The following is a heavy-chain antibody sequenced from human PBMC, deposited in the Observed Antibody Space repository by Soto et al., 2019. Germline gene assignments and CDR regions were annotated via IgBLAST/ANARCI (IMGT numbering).Heavy chain of an antibody. Sequence: QITLKESGPALVKPTQTLTLTCTLSGFSLRTSGVGVGWIRQPPGEALECLAVIYWDDDKRYSPSLRSRLTITRDTSKDQVVLTLTNMDPVDTGTYYCAHRLDPTYVAYWGQGILVTVSS. D-gene: IGHD3-9*01. V-gene: IGHV2-5*02. CDR2: IYWDDDK. CDR3: AHRLDPTYVAY. J-gene: IGHJ4*02. CDR1: GFSLRTSGVG.